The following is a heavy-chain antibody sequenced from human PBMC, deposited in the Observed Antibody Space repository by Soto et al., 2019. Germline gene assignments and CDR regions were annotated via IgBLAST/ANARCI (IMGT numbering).Heavy chain of an antibody. V-gene: IGHV2-26*01. CDR1: GFSLSNARMG. D-gene: IGHD6-19*01. CDR3: ARILRSSGWYSTYYFDY. Sequence: LGNDAKTRTLTCPFYGFSLSNARMGVSCIRQPPGKALEWLAHIFSNDEKSYSTSLKSRLTISKDTSKSQVVLTMTNMDPVDTATYYCARILRSSGWYSTYYFDYWGQGSLVTVS. CDR2: IFSNDEK. J-gene: IGHJ4*02.